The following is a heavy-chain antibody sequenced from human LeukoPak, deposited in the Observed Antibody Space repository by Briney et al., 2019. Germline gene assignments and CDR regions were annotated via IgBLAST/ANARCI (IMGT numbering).Heavy chain of an antibody. V-gene: IGHV5-51*01. CDR3: ARLAYYESSGYHLDY. D-gene: IGHD3-22*01. CDR2: IYPSDSDT. Sequence: GESLKISCKSSGYSLTSYWIAWVRQMPGKDLEWMGVIYPSDSDTRYSPSFQGQVTFSADKSITTAYLQWSSLKASDTAMYYCARLAYYESSGYHLDYWGQGTLVTVPS. J-gene: IGHJ4*02. CDR1: GYSLTSYW.